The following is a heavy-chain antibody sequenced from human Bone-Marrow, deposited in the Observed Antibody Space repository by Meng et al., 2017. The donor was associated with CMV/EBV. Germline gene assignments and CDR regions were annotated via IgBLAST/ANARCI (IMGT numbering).Heavy chain of an antibody. D-gene: IGHD1-26*01. V-gene: IGHV3-48*04. CDR1: GFTFSSYG. CDR2: ISSSGSTI. Sequence: GESLKISCAASGFTFSSYGMHWVRQAPGKGLEWVSYISSSGSTIYYADSVKGRFTISRDNAKNSLHLQMNSLRAEDTAVYYCARSIPLVNVWGQGTTVTVSS. CDR3: ARSIPLVNV. J-gene: IGHJ6*02.